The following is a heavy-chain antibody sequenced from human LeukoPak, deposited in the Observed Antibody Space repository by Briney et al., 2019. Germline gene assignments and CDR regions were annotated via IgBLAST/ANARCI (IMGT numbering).Heavy chain of an antibody. J-gene: IGHJ4*02. V-gene: IGHV4-39*07. D-gene: IGHD3-9*01. Sequence: SETLSLTCTVSGGSISNTSHYWGWIRQPPGKGLEWIGSIYYSGSTYYNPPLKGPVTISLDTSKNQFSQKLSSVSAADTAVFYCARDGINYGINYFDDWGQGTLVTVSS. CDR3: ARDGINYGINYFDD. CDR1: GGSISNTSHY. CDR2: IYYSGST.